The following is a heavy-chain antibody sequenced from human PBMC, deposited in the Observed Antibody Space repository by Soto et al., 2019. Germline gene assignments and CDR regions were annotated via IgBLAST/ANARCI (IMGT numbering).Heavy chain of an antibody. CDR3: ARVRRDGNTGFAMDV. V-gene: IGHV3-7*05. CDR1: ECTFGDYG. J-gene: IGHJ6*01. Sequence: VGSQRLSCVGSECTFGDYGRSWVRQAQGRGLEWVADTQQDGSEKHYVDAVRGRFTISRDNTKKSLFPQMTSLTADDTAVYYCARVRRDGNTGFAMDVWGQGTTVTVSS. CDR2: TQQDGSEK.